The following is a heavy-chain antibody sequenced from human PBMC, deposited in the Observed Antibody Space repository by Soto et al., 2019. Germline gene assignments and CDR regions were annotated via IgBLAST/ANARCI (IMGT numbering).Heavy chain of an antibody. J-gene: IGHJ5*02. CDR1: GGSISSGDYY. CDR2: IYYSGST. D-gene: IGHD3-16*02. V-gene: IGHV4-30-4*01. CDR3: ARADYVWGSYRYTGPWFDP. Sequence: SETLSLTCTVSGGSISSGDYYWSWIRQPPGKGLEWIGYIYYSGSTYYNPSLKSRVTISVDTSKKQFSLKLSSVTAADTAVYYCARADYVWGSYRYTGPWFDPWGQGTLVTVSS.